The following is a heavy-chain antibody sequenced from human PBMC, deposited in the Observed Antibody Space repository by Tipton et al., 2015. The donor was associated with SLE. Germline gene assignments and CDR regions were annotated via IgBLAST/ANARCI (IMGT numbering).Heavy chain of an antibody. CDR3: AKGGSSSWYWGYMDV. CDR2: ISGSGGST. CDR1: GFTFSSYA. V-gene: IGHV3-23*01. J-gene: IGHJ6*03. Sequence: SLRLSCAASGFTFSSYAMSWVRQAPGKGLEWVSAISGSGGSTYYADSVKGRFTISRDNSKNTLYLQMNSLRAEDTAVYYCAKGGSSSWYWGYMDVWGKGTTVTVSS. D-gene: IGHD6-13*01.